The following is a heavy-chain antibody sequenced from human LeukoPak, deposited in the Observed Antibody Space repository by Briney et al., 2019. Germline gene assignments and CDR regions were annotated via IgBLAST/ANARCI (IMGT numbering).Heavy chain of an antibody. D-gene: IGHD2-21*01. CDR1: GGSISNSY. Sequence: SETLSLTCTVSGGSISNSYWSWIRQPPGKGLEWIGYIYYTGDSSYNPSLKSRVAISLDTSKNRLSLNLRSVTAADTAVYYCARHEFASPFDSWGQGTLVTVSS. CDR2: IYYTGDS. J-gene: IGHJ4*02. V-gene: IGHV4-59*08. CDR3: ARHEFASPFDS.